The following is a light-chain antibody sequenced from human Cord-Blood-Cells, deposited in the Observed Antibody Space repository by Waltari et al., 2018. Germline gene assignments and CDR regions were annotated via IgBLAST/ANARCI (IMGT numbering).Light chain of an antibody. Sequence: SYELTQPPSVSVSPGQPARITCSGDALPTQYAYWYQQKPGQAPVLVIYKDSERPSGIPERFSGSSSGTTVTLTISGVQAEDEADYYCQSADSSGTYYVFGTGTKVTVL. J-gene: IGLJ1*01. V-gene: IGLV3-25*03. CDR1: ALPTQY. CDR3: QSADSSGTYYV. CDR2: KDS.